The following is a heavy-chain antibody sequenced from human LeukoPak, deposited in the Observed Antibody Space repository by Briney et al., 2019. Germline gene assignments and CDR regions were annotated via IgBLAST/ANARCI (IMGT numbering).Heavy chain of an antibody. CDR1: GYTLTTHW. D-gene: IGHD3-22*01. J-gene: IGHJ3*02. V-gene: IGHV5-51*01. CDR3: ARPTPGYYDRSGAFDI. Sequence: GESLKISCKGSGYTLTTHWIGWVRQMPGKGLEWMGIIYPGDSDTRYSPSFQGQVTISADKSINTAYLQWSSLKASDTAMYYCARPTPGYYDRSGAFDIWGQGTMVTVSS. CDR2: IYPGDSDT.